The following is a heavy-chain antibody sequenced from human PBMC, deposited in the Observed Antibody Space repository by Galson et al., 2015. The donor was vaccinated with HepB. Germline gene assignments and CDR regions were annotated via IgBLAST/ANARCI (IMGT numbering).Heavy chain of an antibody. CDR1: GFPLTTSGMC. Sequence: PALVKPTQTLTLTCTFSGFPLTTSGMCVSWIRQPPGKALEWLARIDWDDDEYYSTSLKTRLTISKDTSKNQVVLTMTNMDPVDTATYYCARTYYSYGMDVWGQGTTVTVSS. CDR3: ARTYYSYGMDV. V-gene: IGHV2-70*11. CDR2: IDWDDDE. J-gene: IGHJ6*02.